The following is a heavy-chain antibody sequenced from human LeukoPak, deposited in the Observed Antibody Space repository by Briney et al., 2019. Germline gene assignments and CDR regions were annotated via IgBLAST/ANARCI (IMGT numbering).Heavy chain of an antibody. CDR2: IYTSGST. Sequence: PSQTLSLTCTVSGGSISSGSYYWSWIRQPAGKGLEWIGRIYTSGSTNYNPSLKSRVTISVDTSKNQFSLKLSSVTAADTAVFYCARGRTGYQLLPTKKDYSYYYMDVWGKGTTVTVSS. J-gene: IGHJ6*03. CDR1: GGSISSGSYY. V-gene: IGHV4-61*02. CDR3: ARGRTGYQLLPTKKDYSYYYMDV. D-gene: IGHD2-2*01.